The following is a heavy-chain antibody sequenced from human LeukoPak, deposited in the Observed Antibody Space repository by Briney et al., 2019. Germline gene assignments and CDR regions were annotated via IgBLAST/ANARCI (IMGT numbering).Heavy chain of an antibody. Sequence: SETLSLTCTVSGGSISSYYWSWIRQSPGKGLEWIGYIYYSGSTNYNPSLKSRVTISVDTSKNQFSLKLSSVTAADTAVYYCARILAADDLNWFDPWGQGTLVTASS. CDR1: GGSISSYY. J-gene: IGHJ5*02. CDR3: ARILAADDLNWFDP. CDR2: IYYSGST. D-gene: IGHD6-13*01. V-gene: IGHV4-59*01.